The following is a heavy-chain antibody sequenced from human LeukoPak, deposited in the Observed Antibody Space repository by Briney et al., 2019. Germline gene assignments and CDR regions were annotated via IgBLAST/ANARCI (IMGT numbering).Heavy chain of an antibody. CDR1: GYTFTSYD. CDR3: ARGGGSYWSYFDY. Sequence: ASVKVSCKASGYTFTSYDINWVRQATGQGLEWMGWINPNSGGTNYAQKFQGRVTMTRDTSISTVYMELSSLRSEDTAVYYCARGGGSYWSYFDYWGQGTLVTVSS. J-gene: IGHJ4*02. V-gene: IGHV1-2*02. CDR2: INPNSGGT. D-gene: IGHD1-26*01.